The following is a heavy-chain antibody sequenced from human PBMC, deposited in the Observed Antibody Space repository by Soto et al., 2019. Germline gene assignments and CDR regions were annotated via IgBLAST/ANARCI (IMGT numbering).Heavy chain of an antibody. CDR3: ARDDISGYGYFDY. J-gene: IGHJ4*02. CDR2: IIPILGIA. CDR1: GGTFSSYT. Sequence: ASVKVSCKASGGTFSSYTISWVRQAPGQGLEWMGRIIPILGIANYAQKFQGRVTITADKSMSTAYMELSSLRSEDTAVYYCARDDISGYGYFDYWGQGTLVTVSS. V-gene: IGHV1-69*04. D-gene: IGHD5-12*01.